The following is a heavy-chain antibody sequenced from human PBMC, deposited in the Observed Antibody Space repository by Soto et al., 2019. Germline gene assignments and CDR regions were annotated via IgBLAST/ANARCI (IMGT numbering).Heavy chain of an antibody. D-gene: IGHD6-19*01. Sequence: GASVKVSCKASGYTFTSYGVSWMRQAPGQGLEWMGWISAYNGNTNYPQSLQGRVTMTTDTSTSTAYMELRSLTSDDTAVYFCARDGQWLVRLYYYGLDVWGQGTTVTVSS. CDR1: GYTFTSYG. V-gene: IGHV1-18*01. CDR3: ARDGQWLVRLYYYGLDV. J-gene: IGHJ6*02. CDR2: ISAYNGNT.